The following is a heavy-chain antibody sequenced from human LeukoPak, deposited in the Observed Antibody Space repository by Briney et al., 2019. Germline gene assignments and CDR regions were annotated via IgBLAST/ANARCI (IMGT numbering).Heavy chain of an antibody. D-gene: IGHD2-15*01. CDR1: GYTFTGYY. J-gene: IGHJ6*03. Sequence: GASVKVSCKASGYTFTGYYMHWVRQAPGQGLEWMGWINPNSGGTNYAQKFQGRVTMTRDTSISTAYMELSRLRSDDTAVYYCARVQWDCSGGSCYGYYYYMDVWGKGTTVTVSS. CDR2: INPNSGGT. CDR3: ARVQWDCSGGSCYGYYYYMDV. V-gene: IGHV1-2*02.